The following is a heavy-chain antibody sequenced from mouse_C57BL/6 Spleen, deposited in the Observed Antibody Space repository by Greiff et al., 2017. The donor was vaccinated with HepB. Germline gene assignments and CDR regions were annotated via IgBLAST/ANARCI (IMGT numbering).Heavy chain of an antibody. D-gene: IGHD1-1*01. CDR1: GYTFTDYN. CDR2: INPNNGGT. J-gene: IGHJ1*03. CDR3: ARAKAFYYGSSWYFDV. Sequence: EVQLQQSGPELVKPGASVKIPCKASGYTFTDYNMDWVKQSHGKSLEWIGDINPNNGGTIYNQKFKGKATLTVDKSSSTAYMELRSLTSEDTADYYCARAKAFYYGSSWYFDVWGTGTTVTVSS. V-gene: IGHV1-18*01.